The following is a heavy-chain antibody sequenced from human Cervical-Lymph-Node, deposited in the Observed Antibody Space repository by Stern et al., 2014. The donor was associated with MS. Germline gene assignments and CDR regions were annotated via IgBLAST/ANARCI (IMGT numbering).Heavy chain of an antibody. J-gene: IGHJ5*02. Sequence: QVQLQQWGAGLLKPSETLSLTCAVYGGSFSGYYWSWIRQPPGKGLEWIGEINHSGSTNYNPSLKSRVTISVDKSKNQFSLKLSSVTAADTAVYYCARAVGSRFDPWGQGTLDTVSS. V-gene: IGHV4-34*01. CDR2: INHSGST. CDR1: GGSFSGYY. D-gene: IGHD6-25*01. CDR3: ARAVGSRFDP.